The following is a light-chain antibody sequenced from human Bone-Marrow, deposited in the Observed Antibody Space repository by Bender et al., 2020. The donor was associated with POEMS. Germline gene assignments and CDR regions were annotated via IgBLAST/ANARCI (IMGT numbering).Light chain of an antibody. V-gene: IGLV1-50*01. J-gene: IGLJ2*01. Sequence: QSVLTPPPSVSGAPGQRVTISCTGSSSNTGSGYDINWYQHLPGTAPKLLIYGYNNRPSGVPDRFSGSKSGTSASLAISGLRSEDEADYYCAAWDDSLSTVVFGGGTKLTVL. CDR1: SSNTGSGYD. CDR3: AAWDDSLSTVV. CDR2: GYN.